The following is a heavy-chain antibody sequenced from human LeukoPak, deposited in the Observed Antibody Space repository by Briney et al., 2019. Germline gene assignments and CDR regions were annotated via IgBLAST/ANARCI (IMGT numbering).Heavy chain of an antibody. D-gene: IGHD1-26*01. J-gene: IGHJ4*02. CDR3: ARDPPIYSGSYESYFDY. Sequence: SVKVSCKASGGTFSSYAISWVRQAPGQWLEWIGRIIPILGIANYAQKFQGRVTITADKSTSTAYMELSSLRSEDTAVYYCARDPPIYSGSYESYFDYWGQGTLVTVSS. CDR1: GGTFSSYA. V-gene: IGHV1-69*04. CDR2: IIPILGIA.